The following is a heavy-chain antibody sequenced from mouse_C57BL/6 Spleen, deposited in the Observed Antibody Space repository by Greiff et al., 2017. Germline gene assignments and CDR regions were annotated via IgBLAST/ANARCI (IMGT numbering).Heavy chain of an antibody. V-gene: IGHV1-7*01. Sequence: QVQLKQSGAELAKPGASVKLSCKASGYTFTSYWMHWVKQRPGQGLEWIGFITPSSGYTKYNQKFKDKATLTADKSSSTAYMHLSSLTYEDSADYYWARGGYWDAMDYWGQGTSVTVSA. D-gene: IGHD2-3*01. CDR1: GYTFTSYW. CDR2: ITPSSGYT. CDR3: ARGGYWDAMDY. J-gene: IGHJ4*01.